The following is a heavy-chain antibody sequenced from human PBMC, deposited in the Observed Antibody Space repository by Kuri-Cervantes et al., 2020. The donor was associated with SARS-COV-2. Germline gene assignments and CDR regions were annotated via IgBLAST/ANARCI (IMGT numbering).Heavy chain of an antibody. CDR3: ARAAAGNWYFDL. Sequence: SQTLSLTCAVSGGSISSDGYTWSWIRQPPGKGLEWIGYIYHSGSTYYNPSLKSRVTISVDTSKNQFSLKLSSVTAADTAVYYCARAAAGNWYFDLWGRGTLVTVSS. CDR1: GGSISSDGYT. V-gene: IGHV4-30-2*05. CDR2: IYHSGST. J-gene: IGHJ2*01. D-gene: IGHD6-13*01.